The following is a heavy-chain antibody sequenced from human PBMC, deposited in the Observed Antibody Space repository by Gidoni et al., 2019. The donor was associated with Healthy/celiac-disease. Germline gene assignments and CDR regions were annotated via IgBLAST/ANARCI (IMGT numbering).Heavy chain of an antibody. J-gene: IGHJ6*02. CDR3: AREERVVVVGAAKSVYYYYGMDV. CDR1: GSHCTSQY. Sequence: QVQLVQSVAEVKKPGASVTVSSTASGSHCTSQYMHLVRQAPGQGLEWMGIINTSGGSTSYSQKFQGRVTMTRVTSTSTVYMELSSLSSEDTAVYYCAREERVVVVGAAKSVYYYYGMDVWGQGTTVTVSS. CDR2: INTSGGST. V-gene: IGHV1-46*03. D-gene: IGHD2-15*01.